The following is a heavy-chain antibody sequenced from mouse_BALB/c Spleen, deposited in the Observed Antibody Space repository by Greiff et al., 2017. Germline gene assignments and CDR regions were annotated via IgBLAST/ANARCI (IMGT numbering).Heavy chain of an antibody. CDR1: GFTFSSYA. CDR2: ISSGGSYT. J-gene: IGHJ2*01. V-gene: IGHV5-9-4*01. Sequence: DVMLVESGGGLVKPGGSLKLSCAASGFTFSSYAMSWVRQSPEKRLEWVAEISSGGSYTYYPDTVTGRFTISRDNAKNTLYLEMSSLRSEDTAMYYCARNQRSYFDYWGQGTTLTVSS. CDR3: ARNQRSYFDY.